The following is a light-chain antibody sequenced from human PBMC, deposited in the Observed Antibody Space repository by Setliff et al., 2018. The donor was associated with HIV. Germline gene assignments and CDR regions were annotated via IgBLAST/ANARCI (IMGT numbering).Light chain of an antibody. J-gene: IGKJ4*01. CDR2: GAS. CDR3: HQYGTSPLT. V-gene: IGKV3-20*01. CDR1: QTFSDF. Sequence: VLTQSPGTLSLSPGERATLFCRASQTFSDFLAWYQQKPGQAPRLLIYGASGRATGIPDRFSGSGSGTDFTLTISRLEPEDFAVYYCHQYGTSPLTFGGGTKV.